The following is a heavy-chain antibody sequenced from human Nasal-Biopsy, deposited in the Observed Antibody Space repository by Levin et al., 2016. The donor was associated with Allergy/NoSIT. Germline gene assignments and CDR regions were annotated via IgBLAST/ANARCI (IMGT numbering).Heavy chain of an antibody. CDR2: VSSGGEYT. CDR1: GFPFASYV. J-gene: IGHJ4*02. Sequence: GESLKISCIASGFPFASYVMSWVRQAPGKGLEWVSSVSSGGEYTHYADSVRGRFTISRDNARNSLSLQLNSLRAEDTGLYYCARDQTGNAEAGFDYWGQGTLITVSS. D-gene: IGHD3-10*01. V-gene: IGHV3-21*01. CDR3: ARDQTGNAEAGFDY.